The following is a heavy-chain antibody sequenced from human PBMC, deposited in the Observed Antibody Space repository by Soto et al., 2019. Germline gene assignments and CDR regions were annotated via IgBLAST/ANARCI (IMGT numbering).Heavy chain of an antibody. V-gene: IGHV3-23*01. CDR2: ISGIGGST. CDR1: GFTFTDYA. CDR3: ARGSSGDTRRWYYFDY. J-gene: IGHJ4*02. Sequence: PVGSLRLSCAASGFTFTDYALSWVRQAPGKGLEWVATISGIGGSTYLADSVKGRLSISRDNSKNTVSLLMNSLRAEDTAVYFFARGSSGDTRRWYYFDYWGRGTRVTVSS. D-gene: IGHD3-10*01.